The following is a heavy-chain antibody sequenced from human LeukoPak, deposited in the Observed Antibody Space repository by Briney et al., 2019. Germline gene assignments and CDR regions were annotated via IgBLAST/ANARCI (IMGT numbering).Heavy chain of an antibody. D-gene: IGHD1-1*01. CDR1: GFTFSGHW. V-gene: IGHV3-74*03. CDR3: VRDETLWTLDW. CDR2: INERGTDS. Sequence: GGSLRLSCTDPGFTFSGHWIHWVRQPPGMGLVWVSRINERGTDSMYAESVKGRFTISRDNAKSTVYLQMNSLRAEDTAVYYCVRDETLWTLDWWGQGTLVSVSS. J-gene: IGHJ4*02.